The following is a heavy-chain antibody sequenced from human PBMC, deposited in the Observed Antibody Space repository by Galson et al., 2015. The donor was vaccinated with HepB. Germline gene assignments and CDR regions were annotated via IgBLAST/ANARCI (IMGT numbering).Heavy chain of an antibody. V-gene: IGHV3-48*03. Sequence: SLRLCCAASGFTFSSYEMNWVRQAPGKGLEWISYISSGSLTIDYADSVRGRFTISRDNANNSLYLQMNSLSAEDSAVYFCAGDYDRFDFWGRGTLVTVSS. CDR2: ISSGSLTI. CDR1: GFTFSSYE. J-gene: IGHJ4*02. D-gene: IGHD3-16*01. CDR3: AGDYDRFDF.